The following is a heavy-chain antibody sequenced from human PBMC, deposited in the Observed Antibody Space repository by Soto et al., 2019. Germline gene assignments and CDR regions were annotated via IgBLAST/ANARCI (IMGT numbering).Heavy chain of an antibody. D-gene: IGHD3-16*01. CDR1: GYTFTSYG. CDR2: ISANNGNT. CDR3: ATKRGDLYTYDY. Sequence: GASVKVSCKASGYTFTSYGITWVRQAPGQGLEWMGWISANNGNTKYARKLQGRVTMTTDTSTNTAYMELRSLRSDDTAVYYCATKRGDLYTYDYLGQGTLVTVSS. V-gene: IGHV1-18*04. J-gene: IGHJ4*02.